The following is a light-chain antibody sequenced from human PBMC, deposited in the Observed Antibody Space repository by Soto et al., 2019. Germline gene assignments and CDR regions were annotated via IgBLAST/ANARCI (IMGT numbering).Light chain of an antibody. CDR3: SSYTSSSSYV. CDR1: SSDVGAYNS. Sequence: QSALTQPASVSGSPGQSIAISCTGTSSDVGAYNSVSWYQQYPGKAPKLMIHDVSNRPSGVSDRFSGSKSGNTASLTSSGLQAEDEADYYCSSYTSSSSYVFGSGTKVTV. V-gene: IGLV2-14*01. J-gene: IGLJ1*01. CDR2: DVS.